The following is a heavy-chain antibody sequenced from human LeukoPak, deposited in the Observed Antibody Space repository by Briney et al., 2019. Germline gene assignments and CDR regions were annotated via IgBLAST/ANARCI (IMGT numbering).Heavy chain of an antibody. D-gene: IGHD6-13*01. Sequence: PSETLSLTCAVYGGSISGDSWNWIRQPPGKGLEWIGEIDHSGSTNYNPSLKSRVTISVDTSKNQFSLKLSSVTAADTAVYYCARGTSNITSAGTLFDYWGQGTVVTVSS. CDR3: ARGTSNITSAGTLFDY. CDR1: GGSISGDS. V-gene: IGHV4-34*01. CDR2: IDHSGST. J-gene: IGHJ4*02.